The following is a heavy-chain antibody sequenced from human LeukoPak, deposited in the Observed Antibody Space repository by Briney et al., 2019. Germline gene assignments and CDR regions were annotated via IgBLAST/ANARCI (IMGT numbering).Heavy chain of an antibody. CDR1: GGTFSSYA. V-gene: IGHV1-69*13. J-gene: IGHJ5*02. CDR2: IIPIFGTA. Sequence: GASVRVSCKASGGTFSSYAISWVRQAPGQGLEWMGGIIPIFGTANYAQKFQGRVTITADESTSTAYMELSSLRSEDTAVYYCARDRGAQLIDPWGQGTLVTVSS. D-gene: IGHD1-1*01. CDR3: ARDRGAQLIDP.